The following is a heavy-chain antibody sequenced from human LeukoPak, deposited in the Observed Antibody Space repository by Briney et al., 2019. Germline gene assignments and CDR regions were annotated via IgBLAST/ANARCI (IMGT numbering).Heavy chain of an antibody. CDR3: ARGKYPDNDDYMDV. D-gene: IGHD1-1*01. V-gene: IGHV3-20*04. Sequence: PGGSLRLSCAASGFTFDDYGMNWVRQPPGKGLEWVCNINWNGGSTSYADSLKGRLTISRDNAMSSLYLQMNSLRAEDTALYYCARGKYPDNDDYMDVWGKGTTVTVSS. CDR1: GFTFDDYG. J-gene: IGHJ6*03. CDR2: INWNGGST.